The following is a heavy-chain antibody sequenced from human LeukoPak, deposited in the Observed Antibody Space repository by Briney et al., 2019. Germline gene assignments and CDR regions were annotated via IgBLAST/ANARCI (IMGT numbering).Heavy chain of an antibody. CDR2: ISSSSSYI. V-gene: IGHV3-21*01. D-gene: IGHD3-10*01. CDR3: ARGGFGEAYGMDV. Sequence: GGSLRLSCAASGFTFSSYSMNWVRQAPGKGLEWVSSISSSSSYIYYADSVKGRFTISRDNAKNSLYLQMNSLRAEDTAVYYCARGGFGEAYGMDVWGQGTTVTVSS. J-gene: IGHJ6*02. CDR1: GFTFSSYS.